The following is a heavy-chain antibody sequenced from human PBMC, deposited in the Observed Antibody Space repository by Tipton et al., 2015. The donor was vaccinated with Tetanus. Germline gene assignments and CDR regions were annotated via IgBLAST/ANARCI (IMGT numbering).Heavy chain of an antibody. V-gene: IGHV4-59*07. CDR3: ASQREDIVVVVAPIDY. CDR2: IYYSGST. J-gene: IGHJ4*02. Sequence: TLSLTCTVSGGSISSYYWSWIRQPPGKGLEWIGYIYYSGSTNYNPSLKSRVTISVDTSKNQFSLKLSSVTAADTAVYYCASQREDIVVVVAPIDYWGQGTLVTVSS. D-gene: IGHD2-15*01. CDR1: GGSISSYY.